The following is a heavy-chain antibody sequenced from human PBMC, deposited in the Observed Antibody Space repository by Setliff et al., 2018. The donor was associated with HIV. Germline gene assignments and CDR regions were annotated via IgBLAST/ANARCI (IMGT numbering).Heavy chain of an antibody. CDR1: GYTFTNYA. CDR3: ARCYYDSSGPTDAFDI. CDR2: INAGNGDT. Sequence: ASVKVSCKASGYTFTNYAIHWVLQAPGQRLEWMGWINAGNGDTEYSQKVQGRVTITTDTSASTAYMELNILRSEDTAVYYCARCYYDSSGPTDAFDIWGQGTVVTVSS. V-gene: IGHV1-3*01. D-gene: IGHD3-22*01. J-gene: IGHJ3*02.